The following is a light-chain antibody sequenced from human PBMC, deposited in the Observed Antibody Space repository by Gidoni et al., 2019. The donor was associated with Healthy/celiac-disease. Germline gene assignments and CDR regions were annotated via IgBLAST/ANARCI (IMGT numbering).Light chain of an antibody. J-gene: IGKJ3*01. CDR3: QQYGSSIFT. Sequence: EILFAQSPGTLALSPGERATLSCRASQSVSSSYLAWYQQKPGQAPRLLIYGASSRATGIPDRFSGSGSGTDFTLTISRLEPEDFAVYYCQQYGSSIFTFGPGTKVDIK. CDR2: GAS. V-gene: IGKV3-20*01. CDR1: QSVSSSY.